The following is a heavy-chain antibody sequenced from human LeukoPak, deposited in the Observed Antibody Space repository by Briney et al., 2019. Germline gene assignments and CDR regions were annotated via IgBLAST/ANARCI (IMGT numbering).Heavy chain of an antibody. Sequence: PSETLSLTCGVYGGSFSAYYWSWIRQPPGKGLEWVGEVNHSGSTNYNPSLKSRVTISVDTSKNQFSLKLSSVTAADTAVYYCARGTYYDSSGYIDYWGQGTLVTVSS. J-gene: IGHJ4*02. V-gene: IGHV4-34*01. CDR1: GGSFSAYY. CDR2: VNHSGST. CDR3: ARGTYYDSSGYIDY. D-gene: IGHD3-22*01.